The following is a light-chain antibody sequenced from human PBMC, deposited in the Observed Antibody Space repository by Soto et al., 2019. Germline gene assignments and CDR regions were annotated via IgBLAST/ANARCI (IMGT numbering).Light chain of an antibody. J-gene: IGLJ1*01. CDR2: LNSDGSH. CDR1: SGHSSYA. Sequence: QSVLTQSPSASASLGASVKLTCTLSSGHSSYAIAWHQQQPEKGPRYLMKLNSDGSHSKGDGIPDRFSGSSSGAECYLIISSLQSEDEADYYCQTWGTGIHVFGTGTKVTVL. CDR3: QTWGTGIHV. V-gene: IGLV4-69*01.